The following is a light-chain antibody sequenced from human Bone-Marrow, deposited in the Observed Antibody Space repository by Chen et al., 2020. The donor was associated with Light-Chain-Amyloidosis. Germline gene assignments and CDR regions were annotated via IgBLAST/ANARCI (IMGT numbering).Light chain of an antibody. CDR3: QQSYRRPIT. Sequence: IVLTQSPDSLAVSLGERATINCKYRQSLLYTSNSKNYLAWYQQKPGHPPKLLTYGASTRDSGVPDRLTGRGSGTDFTLTISSLQAEAMAGYSCQQSYRRPITFGQGTRLGIQ. CDR1: QSLLYTSNSKNY. CDR2: GAS. V-gene: IGKV4-1*01. J-gene: IGKJ5*01.